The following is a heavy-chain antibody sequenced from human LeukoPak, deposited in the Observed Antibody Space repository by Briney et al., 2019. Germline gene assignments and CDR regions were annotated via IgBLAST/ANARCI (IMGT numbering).Heavy chain of an antibody. CDR2: IHKSGST. J-gene: IGHJ4*02. V-gene: IGHV4-59*01. CDR1: GGSISNYY. D-gene: IGHD3-3*01. Sequence: SETLSLTCIVSGGSISNYYWSWIRQPPGRGLEWIGYIHKSGSTNYNPSLKSRVTISVDTSENQFSLSLNSVNVADTAVYYCARGYDFWSGYVDYWGQGILVTLSS. CDR3: ARGYDFWSGYVDY.